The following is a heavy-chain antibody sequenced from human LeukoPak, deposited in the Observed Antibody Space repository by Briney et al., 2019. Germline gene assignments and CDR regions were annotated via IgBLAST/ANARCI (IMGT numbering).Heavy chain of an antibody. CDR2: ITPILGTA. D-gene: IGHD3-10*01. J-gene: IGHJ5*02. V-gene: IGHV1-69*10. CDR3: ARWIWFGEFPGGFDP. CDR1: GGTFSSYA. Sequence: ASVKVSCKASGGTFSSYAISWVRQAPGQGLEWMGGITPILGTANYAQKFQGRVTITADKSTSTAYMELSSLRSEDTAVYYCARWIWFGEFPGGFDPWGQGTLVTVSS.